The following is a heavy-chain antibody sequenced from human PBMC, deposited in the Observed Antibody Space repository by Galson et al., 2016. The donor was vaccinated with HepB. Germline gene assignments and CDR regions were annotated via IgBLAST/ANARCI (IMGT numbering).Heavy chain of an antibody. CDR2: INPGNSDR. V-gene: IGHV1-3*01. CDR1: GSTLSNYA. CDR3: AKDFGREVYGSSGP. J-gene: IGHJ5*02. D-gene: IGHD6-19*01. Sequence: SVKVSCKASGSTLSNYAIHWVRQAPGQRPEYMGWINPGNSDRYFSQIFQDRFTIATDTSASSVYMELSSLRGEDTAVYYCAKDFGREVYGSSGPWGPGTLVTVSS.